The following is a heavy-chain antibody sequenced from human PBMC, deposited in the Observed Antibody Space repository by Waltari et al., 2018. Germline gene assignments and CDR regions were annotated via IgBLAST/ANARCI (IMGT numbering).Heavy chain of an antibody. CDR2: IKQDGSEK. J-gene: IGHJ4*02. D-gene: IGHD2-15*01. CDR1: GFTFSSYW. Sequence: EVQLVESGGGLVQPGGSLRLSCAASGFTFSSYWMSWVRQAPGKGLEWVANIKQDGSEKYYVDSVKGRFTISRDNAKNSLYPQMNSLRAEDTAVYYCARDRCSGGSCTIDYWGQGTLVTVSS. V-gene: IGHV3-7*01. CDR3: ARDRCSGGSCTIDY.